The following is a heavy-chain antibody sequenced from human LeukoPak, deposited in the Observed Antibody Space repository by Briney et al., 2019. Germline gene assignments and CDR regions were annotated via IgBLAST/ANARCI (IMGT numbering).Heavy chain of an antibody. D-gene: IGHD5-12*01. Sequence: GGPLRLFCGAWGVTYWRYDMLGLRGAPDKALERVALITSDGNDKLYGDSVKGRFTISRDDSKSTLYLQINSLRAEDTAVYYCTTKVIRGNSGDDYDDWGQGTLVTVSS. CDR3: TTKVIRGNSGDDYDD. CDR1: GVTYWRYD. CDR2: ITSDGNDK. J-gene: IGHJ4*02. V-gene: IGHV3-30*03.